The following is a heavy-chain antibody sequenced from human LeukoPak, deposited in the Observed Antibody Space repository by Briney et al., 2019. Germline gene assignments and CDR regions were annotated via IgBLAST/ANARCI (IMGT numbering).Heavy chain of an antibody. V-gene: IGHV4-31*03. CDR1: GGSISSGCYY. CDR2: IYYSGST. J-gene: IGHJ6*02. D-gene: IGHD3-16*01. CDR3: ARSRRIGENGMDV. Sequence: SETLSLTCTVSGGSISSGCYYWSWIRQHPGKGLEWIGYIYYSGSTYYNPSLKSRVTISVDTSKNQFSLKLSSVTAADTAVYYCARSRRIGENGMDVWGQGTTVTVSS.